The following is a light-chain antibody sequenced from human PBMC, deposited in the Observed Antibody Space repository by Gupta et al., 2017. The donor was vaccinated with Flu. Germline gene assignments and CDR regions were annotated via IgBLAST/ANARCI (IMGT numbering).Light chain of an antibody. CDR1: QSVSSNY. CDR2: GAS. Sequence: ERANLSCRASQSVSSNYLAWYQQKPGQAPRLVIYGASSRATGIPDRFSGSGSGTDFSLTISRLEPEDFAVYYCQQYGSFPWTFGQGTKVEIK. CDR3: QQYGSFPWT. V-gene: IGKV3-20*01. J-gene: IGKJ1*01.